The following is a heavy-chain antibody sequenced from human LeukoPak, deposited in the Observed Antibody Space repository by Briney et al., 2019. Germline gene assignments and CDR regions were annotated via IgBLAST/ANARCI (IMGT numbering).Heavy chain of an antibody. CDR3: AREDYADSSGYYSSGEY. D-gene: IGHD3-22*01. V-gene: IGHV3-66*01. Sequence: PGGSLRLSCAASGFTFSSYAMHWVRQAPGKGLEWVSVIFSGGTIYYADAVKGRFTISKDNSKNTLYLQMNSLRAEDTAVYYCAREDYADSSGYYSSGEYWGQGTLVTVSS. J-gene: IGHJ4*02. CDR2: IFSGGTI. CDR1: GFTFSSYA.